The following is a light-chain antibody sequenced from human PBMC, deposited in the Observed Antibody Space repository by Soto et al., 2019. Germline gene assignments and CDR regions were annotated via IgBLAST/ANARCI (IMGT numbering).Light chain of an antibody. CDR2: CAS. J-gene: IGKJ1*01. CDR1: QSVSSSY. Sequence: EIVLTQSPGTLSLSPGERATLSCRASQSVSSSYLGWYQQKPGQAPRLVIFCASRRATGIPDRFSGSGSGTDFTLTISSLEPEDFAVYYCQQRSNWPRTLGQGTKVDI. V-gene: IGKV3D-20*02. CDR3: QQRSNWPRT.